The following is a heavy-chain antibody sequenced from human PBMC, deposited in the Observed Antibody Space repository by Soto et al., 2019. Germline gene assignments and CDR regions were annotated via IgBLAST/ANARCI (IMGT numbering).Heavy chain of an antibody. Sequence: QITLKESGPTLVKVTHTVTVTCTFSGFSLTSTGVGVGWISQHPGEALEGLALLNWNDDKRYNPAPQSRLAITKDTSKSLVVLTTAHMDPVDTASYYCARRGHNSGFFYYDYWGPGTLITVSS. V-gene: IGHV2-5*01. J-gene: IGHJ4*02. CDR3: ARRGHNSGFFYYDY. CDR1: GFSLTSTGVG. D-gene: IGHD3-22*01. CDR2: LNWNDDK.